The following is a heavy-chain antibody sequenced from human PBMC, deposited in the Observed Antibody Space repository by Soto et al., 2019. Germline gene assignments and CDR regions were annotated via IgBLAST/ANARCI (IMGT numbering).Heavy chain of an antibody. Sequence: QLVESGGGLVRPGGSLRLSCVGSGFTFTGKTMNWIRQAPVKGLEWVSSIDSRGDIIYYIESVKGRFTISRDNAKKSLFLQMNSMRGDDTGVYYCAKSGSGWYQDSWGQGTLVSVSS. V-gene: IGHV3-21*01. CDR1: GFTFTGKT. D-gene: IGHD6-19*01. CDR3: AKSGSGWYQDS. J-gene: IGHJ4*02. CDR2: IDSRGDII.